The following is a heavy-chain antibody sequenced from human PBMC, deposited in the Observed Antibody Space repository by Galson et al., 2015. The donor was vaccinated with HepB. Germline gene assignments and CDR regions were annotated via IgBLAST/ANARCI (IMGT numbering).Heavy chain of an antibody. Sequence: VKVSCKASGGTFSSYAISWVRQAPGQGLEWMGGIIPIFGTANYAQKFQGRVTITADESTSTAYMELSSLRSEDTAVYYCARVTSLKVGAYFDYWGQGTLVTVSS. CDR3: ARVTSLKVGAYFDY. V-gene: IGHV1-69*13. CDR2: IIPIFGTA. CDR1: GGTFSSYA. J-gene: IGHJ4*02. D-gene: IGHD1-26*01.